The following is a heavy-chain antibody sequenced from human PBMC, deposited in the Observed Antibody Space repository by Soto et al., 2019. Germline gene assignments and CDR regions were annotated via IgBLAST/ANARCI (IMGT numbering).Heavy chain of an antibody. D-gene: IGHD3-3*01. V-gene: IGHV1-2*02. CDR1: GYPVTAYY. Sequence: QLHLVQSGAVVKKPGASVTVSCSASGYPVTAYYMHWVRQAPGRGLEWMGGINPATGAAKYTQTSQGGVTMTRDTSTSTVFMELSGLTSEDTAVFYFARGGGVGVAGSAAFDMWGQGTLVTVSS. J-gene: IGHJ3*02. CDR3: ARGGGVGVAGSAAFDM. CDR2: INPATGAA.